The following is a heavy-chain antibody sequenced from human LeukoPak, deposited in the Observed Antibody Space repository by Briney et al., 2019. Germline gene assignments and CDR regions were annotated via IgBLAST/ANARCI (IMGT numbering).Heavy chain of an antibody. V-gene: IGHV4-59*01. J-gene: IGHJ4*02. CDR3: ARGGGYGYGSFDY. CDR2: IYYSGST. D-gene: IGHD5-18*01. Sequence: SETLSLTCTVSGDSINDYYWSWIRQSPGKGLEWIGYIYYSGSTSYNPSLKSRVTISLDTSNNHFSLKLRSVTAADTAVYYRARGGGYGYGSFDYWGQGTLVTVSS. CDR1: GDSINDYY.